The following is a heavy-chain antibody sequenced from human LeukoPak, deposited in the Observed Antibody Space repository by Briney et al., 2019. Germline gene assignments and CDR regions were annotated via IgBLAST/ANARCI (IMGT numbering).Heavy chain of an antibody. CDR3: ARRTVTNAGNYFDP. V-gene: IGHV4-39*01. CDR1: GGSISNSHY. Sequence: SETLSLTCSVSGGSISNSHYWGWIRQPPGKGLEWIASTHYSGTTYYNPSLKSRVTMSVDTSKNQFSLNLTSVTAADTAIYYCARRTVTNAGNYFDPWGQGTLVTVSP. CDR2: THYSGTT. D-gene: IGHD4-17*01. J-gene: IGHJ5*02.